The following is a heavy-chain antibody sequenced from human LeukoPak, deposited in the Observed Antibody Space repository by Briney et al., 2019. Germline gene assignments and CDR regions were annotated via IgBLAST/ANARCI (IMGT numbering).Heavy chain of an antibody. CDR1: GFTVSSNY. J-gene: IGHJ5*02. D-gene: IGHD3-22*01. CDR3: ARVKGYYDSSGYYTDWFDP. V-gene: IGHV3-53*01. CDR2: IYSGGST. Sequence: PGGSLRLSCAASGFTVSSNYMSWVRQAPGKGLEWVSVIYSGGSTYYADSVKGRFTISRDNSKNTLYLQMNSLRAEDTAVYYCARVKGYYDSSGYYTDWFDPWGQGTLATVSS.